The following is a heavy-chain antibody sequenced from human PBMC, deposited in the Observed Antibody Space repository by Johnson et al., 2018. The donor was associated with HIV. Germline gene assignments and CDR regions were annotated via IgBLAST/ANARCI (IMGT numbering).Heavy chain of an antibody. CDR2: ISYDGSNK. CDR1: GFTFSSYA. CDR3: ARDFGLGDLSYETVDAFDF. J-gene: IGHJ3*01. D-gene: IGHD3-16*02. Sequence: VQLVESGGGVVQPGRSLRLSCAASGFTFSSYAMHWVRQAPGKGLEWVAVISYDGSNKYYADSVKGRFTISRDNSKNTLYLQMNSLRAEDTAVYSCARDFGLGDLSYETVDAFDFWGPGTLVTVSS. V-gene: IGHV3-30-3*01.